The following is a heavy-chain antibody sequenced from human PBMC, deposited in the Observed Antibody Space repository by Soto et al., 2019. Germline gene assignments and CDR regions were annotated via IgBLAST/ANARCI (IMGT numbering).Heavy chain of an antibody. CDR1: GGSIGTYY. J-gene: IGHJ6*02. Sequence: SETLSLTCTVSGGSIGTYYWSWIRQPPGKGLEWIGYIYYSGTTNYNPSLESRVTMSVDTSRNQFSLRLYSVTPADTAVYYCARRGGSYGLYYHGLDVWGQGTTVTVS. D-gene: IGHD1-26*01. CDR2: IYYSGTT. CDR3: ARRGGSYGLYYHGLDV. V-gene: IGHV4-59*01.